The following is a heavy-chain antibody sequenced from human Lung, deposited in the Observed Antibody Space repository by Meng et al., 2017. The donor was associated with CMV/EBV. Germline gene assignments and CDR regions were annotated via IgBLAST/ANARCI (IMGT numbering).Heavy chain of an antibody. CDR3: ARGKQDAWELLAY. V-gene: IGHV4-4*02. CDR1: GLSISSNTR. Sequence: APWWVTLSETLSPTGVAAGLSISSNTRWTWVRQPPGKGLEWIGEIDDSGSTNYNPSLNSRISISLDKSKNHFSLKVNSVTAADTAVYYCARGKQDAWELLAYWGQGALVTVSS. CDR2: IDDSGST. J-gene: IGHJ4*02. D-gene: IGHD1-26*01.